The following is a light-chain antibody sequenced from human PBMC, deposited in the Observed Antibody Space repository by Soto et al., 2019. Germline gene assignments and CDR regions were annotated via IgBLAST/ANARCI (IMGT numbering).Light chain of an antibody. CDR1: GSDIGGYNF. V-gene: IGLV2-8*01. CDR3: SSYAGTNNRYV. J-gene: IGLJ1*01. CDR2: EVN. Sequence: QSVLTQPPSASGSPGQSVTISCTGTGSDIGGYNFVSWYQQRPGKVTKLIIYEVNKRPSGVPDRFSGSKSGNTASLTVSGLQADDEADYYCSSYAGTNNRYVFGTGTKLTVL.